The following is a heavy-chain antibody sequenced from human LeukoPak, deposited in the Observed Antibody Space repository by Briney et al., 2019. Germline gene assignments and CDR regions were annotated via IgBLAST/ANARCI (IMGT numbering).Heavy chain of an antibody. D-gene: IGHD3-3*01. CDR1: GFTFSSHW. CDR2: IKEDGSEK. V-gene: IGHV3-7*03. CDR3: ARIFADVRLATFDY. Sequence: PGGSLRLSCEASGFTFSSHWMSWVRQAPGKGLEWVANIKEDGSEKYYVDSVKGRFTMSRDNAKNSLYLQMNSLRAEDTAIYYCARIFADVRLATFDYWGQGALVTVFS. J-gene: IGHJ4*02.